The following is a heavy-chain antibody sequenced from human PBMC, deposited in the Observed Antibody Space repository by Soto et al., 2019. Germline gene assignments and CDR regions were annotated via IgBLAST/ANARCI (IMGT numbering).Heavy chain of an antibody. V-gene: IGHV3-23*01. Sequence: EVRLLESGGGLIQPGGSLRLSCAATGFTFSSYAMSWVRQTPGKGLEWVSSIGPSGASTHYADSVKGRFTISRDNFKDTGYLQMNSLRADDTAVYYCTKDVLYCGGGSCLVGPSYTFDHWGQGTLVTVSS. J-gene: IGHJ4*02. CDR3: TKDVLYCGGGSCLVGPSYTFDH. D-gene: IGHD2-15*01. CDR1: GFTFSSYA. CDR2: IGPSGAST.